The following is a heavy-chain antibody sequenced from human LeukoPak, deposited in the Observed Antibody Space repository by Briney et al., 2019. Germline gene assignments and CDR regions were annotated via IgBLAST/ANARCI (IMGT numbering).Heavy chain of an antibody. D-gene: IGHD3-3*01. J-gene: IGHJ4*02. CDR1: GGSISNYY. V-gene: IGHV4-59*01. CDR3: ARNYDFWSGYLDY. Sequence: SETLSLTCTVSGGSISNYYWSWIRQPPGKGLEWIGYNHYSGSTNNNPSLKSRVTISVDTSKNQFSLKLTSVTAADTAVYYCARNYDFWSGYLDYWGQGTLVTVSS. CDR2: NHYSGST.